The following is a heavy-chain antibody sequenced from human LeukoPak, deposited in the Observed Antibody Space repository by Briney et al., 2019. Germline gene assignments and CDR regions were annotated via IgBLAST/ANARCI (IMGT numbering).Heavy chain of an antibody. CDR3: ATARYDDNDYYYYYMDV. CDR2: IDPEDGDT. Sequence: ASVKVSCKISGYTLSDLSIHWVRQAPGKGLEWVGGIDPEDGDTVYARNFRGRFTVTEDTSTDTSYMELSSLTADDTAVYYCATARYDDNDYYYYYMDVWGDGTSVTVSS. CDR1: GYTLSDLS. D-gene: IGHD3-9*01. J-gene: IGHJ6*03. V-gene: IGHV1-24*01.